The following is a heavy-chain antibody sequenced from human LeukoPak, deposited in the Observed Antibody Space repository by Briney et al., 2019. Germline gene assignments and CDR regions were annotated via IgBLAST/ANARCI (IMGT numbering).Heavy chain of an antibody. CDR3: ARHTGRPQAGWFDP. CDR1: GNTFGTYW. Sequence: GESLKISCKDVGNTFGTYWVGWLRQMPGKGLEYMGIIFPRTSEVRYGPAFQGQVTISADKSLSTAYLQWTGLKASDTAMYYCARHTGRPQAGWFDPWGQGTLVTVSA. CDR2: IFPRTSEV. D-gene: IGHD3-10*01. V-gene: IGHV5-51*01. J-gene: IGHJ5*02.